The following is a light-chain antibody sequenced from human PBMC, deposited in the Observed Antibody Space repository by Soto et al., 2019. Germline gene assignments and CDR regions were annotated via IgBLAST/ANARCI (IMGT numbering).Light chain of an antibody. V-gene: IGKV1-5*01. CDR1: QSIRRW. CDR3: QQYNSYSEA. Sequence: DIQMTQSPSMLSASVGDRVTIACRASQSIRRWLAWYQQKPGKAPKLLIFDASTLESGVPSRFSGRGSETEFTLTISSLQPDDFATYYCQQYNSYSEAFGQGTKVDI. J-gene: IGKJ1*01. CDR2: DAS.